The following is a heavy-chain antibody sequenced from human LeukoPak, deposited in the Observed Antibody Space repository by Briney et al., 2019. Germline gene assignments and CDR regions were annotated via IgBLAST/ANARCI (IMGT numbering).Heavy chain of an antibody. J-gene: IGHJ4*02. CDR3: AGLGSSGYLVY. Sequence: HGESLKISCKGSGYNFTNYYIGWVRQMPGKGLEWMGIIYPGDSNGRYSPAFQGQVTISADKSISTAYLQWSSLKASDTAMYYCAGLGSSGYLVYWGQGTLVTVSS. CDR2: IYPGDSNG. V-gene: IGHV5-51*01. CDR1: GYNFTNYY. D-gene: IGHD3-22*01.